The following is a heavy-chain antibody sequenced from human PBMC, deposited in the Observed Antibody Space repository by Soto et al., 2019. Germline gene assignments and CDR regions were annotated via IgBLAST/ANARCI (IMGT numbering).Heavy chain of an antibody. CDR2: ISGSGGST. J-gene: IGHJ4*02. CDR1: GFTFSSYA. V-gene: IGHV3-23*01. CDR3: AKARCRESSMFLLDY. Sequence: EVQLLESGGGLVQPGGSLRLSCAASGFTFSSYAMSWVRQAPGKGLEWVSAISGSGGSTYYADSVKGRCTISRDNTKNTLYLQMNSLRAEDTAVYYCAKARCRESSMFLLDYWGQGTLVTVSS. D-gene: IGHD3-10*02.